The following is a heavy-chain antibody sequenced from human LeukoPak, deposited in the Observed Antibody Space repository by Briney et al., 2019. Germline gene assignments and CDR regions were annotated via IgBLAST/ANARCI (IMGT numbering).Heavy chain of an antibody. V-gene: IGHV3-20*04. CDR3: ARGTPSYCSSGDCYFYYFDY. CDR2: INWNGGNT. D-gene: IGHD2-15*01. CDR1: GFTFDGYG. Sequence: PGGSLRLSCATPGFTFDGYGMNWVRQAPGKGLEWVSGINWNGGNTGYGDSVKGRFTISRDNAKNSLYLQMNSLRAEDTALYYCARGTPSYCSSGDCYFYYFDYWGQGTLVTVSS. J-gene: IGHJ4*02.